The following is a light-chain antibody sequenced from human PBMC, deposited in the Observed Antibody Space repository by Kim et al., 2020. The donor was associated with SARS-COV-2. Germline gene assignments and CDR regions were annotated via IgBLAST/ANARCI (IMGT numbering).Light chain of an antibody. Sequence: QSALTQPASVSGSPGQSITISCTGSSSDVGYYNLVSWYQHHPGKAPKLIIYEVNNRPSGVSSRFSGSKSANTASLTISGLQAEDEAHYYCCSYAGSNSLVFGGGTQLTVL. CDR2: EVN. CDR3: CSYAGSNSLV. V-gene: IGLV2-23*02. J-gene: IGLJ2*01. CDR1: SSDVGYYNL.